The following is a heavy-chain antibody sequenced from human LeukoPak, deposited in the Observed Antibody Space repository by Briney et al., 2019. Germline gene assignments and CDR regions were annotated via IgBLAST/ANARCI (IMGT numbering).Heavy chain of an antibody. D-gene: IGHD2-8*02. Sequence: SETLSLTCTVSGGSMSSYYWSWIRQPPGKGLEWIGYIYYSGSTNYNPSLKSRVTISVDTSKNQFSLKLSSVIAADTAVYYCARENTGGWFDPWGQGTLVTVSS. CDR2: IYYSGST. J-gene: IGHJ5*02. CDR3: ARENTGGWFDP. V-gene: IGHV4-59*01. CDR1: GGSMSSYY.